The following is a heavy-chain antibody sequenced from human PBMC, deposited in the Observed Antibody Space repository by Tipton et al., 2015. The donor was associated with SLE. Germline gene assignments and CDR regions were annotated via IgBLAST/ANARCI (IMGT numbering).Heavy chain of an antibody. J-gene: IGHJ4*02. CDR1: GGSIRSSSSY. D-gene: IGHD1-14*01. V-gene: IGHV4-31*03. CDR3: ARQNHDEAFDY. CDR2: IYYSGSA. Sequence: TLSLTCTVSGGSIRSSSSYWGWIRQPPGKGLEWIGYIYYSGSAYYNPSLKNRFNFSVDKSKNQFSLNLSSVTAADTAVYYCARQNHDEAFDYWGQGTLVTVSS.